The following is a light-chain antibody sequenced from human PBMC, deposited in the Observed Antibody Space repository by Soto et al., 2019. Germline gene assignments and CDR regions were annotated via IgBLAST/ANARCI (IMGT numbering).Light chain of an antibody. J-gene: IGKJ3*01. V-gene: IGKV1-27*01. CDR2: AAS. Sequence: DIQMTQSPSALSASVGDRVTITCRASQGIDNYLAWYQQKPGQVPKPLIYAASPLQSGATSRFSGSGSGTDFTLAISSLQPEDVASSFCQKYTHAPFDFGPGNKVDIK. CDR3: QKYTHAPFD. CDR1: QGIDNY.